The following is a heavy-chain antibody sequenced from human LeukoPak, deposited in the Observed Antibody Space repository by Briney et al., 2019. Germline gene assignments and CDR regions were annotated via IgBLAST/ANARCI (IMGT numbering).Heavy chain of an antibody. CDR2: INWNDGSI. CDR1: GFTFDDYG. V-gene: IGHV3-20*01. D-gene: IGHD5-24*01. CDR3: ARWLQLRGYYYYMDV. Sequence: GGSLRLSCAASGFTFDDYGMSWVRQAPGKGLEWVSGINWNDGSIGYADSVKGRFTISRDNAKNSLYLQMNSLRAEDTALYHCARWLQLRGYYYYMDVWGKGTTVTVSS. J-gene: IGHJ6*03.